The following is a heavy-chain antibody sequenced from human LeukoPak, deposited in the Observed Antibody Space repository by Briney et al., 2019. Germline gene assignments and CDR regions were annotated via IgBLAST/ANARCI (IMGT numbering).Heavy chain of an antibody. J-gene: IGHJ4*02. Sequence: GGSLRLSCAASGFTFRNYVIHWVRQAPGKGLEWVAVVSYDGTTKYYADSVKGRFTISRDNSKNTLYLQMNSLRAEDTAVYYCARSPRDGYNSFDFWGQGTLVTVSS. D-gene: IGHD5-24*01. CDR3: ARSPRDGYNSFDF. V-gene: IGHV3-30-3*01. CDR2: VSYDGTTK. CDR1: GFTFRNYV.